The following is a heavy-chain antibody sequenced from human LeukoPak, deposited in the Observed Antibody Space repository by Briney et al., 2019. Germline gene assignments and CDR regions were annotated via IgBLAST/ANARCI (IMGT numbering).Heavy chain of an antibody. D-gene: IGHD6-19*01. V-gene: IGHV5-51*03. CDR1: GYSFTSYW. CDR3: ARPWRSGWFYGRIDY. J-gene: IGHJ4*02. CDR2: IYLGDSDT. Sequence: KPGESLTISCKGSGYSFTSYWIGWVRQMPGKGLEWMGIIYLGDSDTRYSPSFQGQVTISADKSISTAYLQWSSLKASDTAMYYCARPWRSGWFYGRIDYWGQGTLVTVSS.